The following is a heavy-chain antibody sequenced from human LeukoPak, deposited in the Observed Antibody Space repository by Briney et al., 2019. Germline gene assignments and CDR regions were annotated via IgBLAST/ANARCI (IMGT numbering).Heavy chain of an antibody. V-gene: IGHV1-2*02. D-gene: IGHD3-22*01. CDR1: GCTFTGYY. CDR2: INPNSGGT. Sequence: GASVKVSCKASGCTFTGYYMHWVRQAPGQGLEWMGWINPNSGGTNYAQKFQGGVTMTRDTSISTAYMELSRLRSDDTAVYYCARGRRYYDSSGYYNNDYWGQGTLVTVSS. CDR3: ARGRRYYDSSGYYNNDY. J-gene: IGHJ4*02.